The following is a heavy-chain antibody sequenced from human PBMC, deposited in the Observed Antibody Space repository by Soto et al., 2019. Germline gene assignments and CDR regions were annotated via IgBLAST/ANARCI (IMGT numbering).Heavy chain of an antibody. Sequence: ASVKVSCKASGYTFTRSGIRWVRQAPGQGLEWMGWISTYNGDTNYAQTFQGRVTMTTDTSTSTVHMELSSLRSEDTAVYYCARDPYGGASVGYPFDDWGQGTLDTVSS. V-gene: IGHV1-18*01. J-gene: IGHJ4*02. CDR2: ISTYNGDT. CDR3: ARDPYGGASVGYPFDD. D-gene: IGHD1-1*01. CDR1: GYTFTRSG.